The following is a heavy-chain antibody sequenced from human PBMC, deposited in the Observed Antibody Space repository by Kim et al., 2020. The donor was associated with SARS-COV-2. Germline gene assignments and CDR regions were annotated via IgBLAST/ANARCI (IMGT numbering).Heavy chain of an antibody. D-gene: IGHD6-13*01. V-gene: IGHV1-69*01. CDR3: ARVSIAAAGEPFDY. J-gene: IGHJ4*02. Sequence: KSRWRVRITADESTSAAYMELSSMRAEDTAVYYCARVSIAAAGEPFDYWGQGTLVTVSS.